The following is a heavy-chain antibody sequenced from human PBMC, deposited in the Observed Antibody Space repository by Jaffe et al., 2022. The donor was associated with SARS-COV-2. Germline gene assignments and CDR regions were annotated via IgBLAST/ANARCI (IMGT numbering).Heavy chain of an antibody. CDR2: ISSSSSTI. Sequence: EVQLVESGGGLVQPGGSLRLSCAASGFTFSSYSMNWVRQAPGKGLEWVSYISSSSSTIYYADSVKGRFTISRDNAKNSLYLQMNSLRDEDTAVYYCARDQGIVGAHGSDYFDYWGQGTLVTVSS. J-gene: IGHJ4*02. CDR3: ARDQGIVGAHGSDYFDY. CDR1: GFTFSSYS. V-gene: IGHV3-48*02. D-gene: IGHD1-26*01.